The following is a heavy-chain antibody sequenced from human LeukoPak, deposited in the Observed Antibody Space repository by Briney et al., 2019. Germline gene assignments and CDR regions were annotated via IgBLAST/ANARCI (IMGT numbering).Heavy chain of an antibody. V-gene: IGHV4-34*01. CDR2: INHSGST. D-gene: IGHD6-19*01. Sequence: SETLSLTCAVYGGSFSGYYWGWIRQPPGKGLEWIGEINHSGSTNYNPSLKSRVTISVDTSKNQFSLKLSSVTAADTAVYYCARASSSGWYFVDYWGQGTLVTVSS. J-gene: IGHJ4*02. CDR3: ARASSSGWYFVDY. CDR1: GGSFSGYY.